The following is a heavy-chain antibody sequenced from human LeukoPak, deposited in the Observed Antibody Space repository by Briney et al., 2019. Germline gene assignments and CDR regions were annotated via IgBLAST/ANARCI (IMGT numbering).Heavy chain of an antibody. CDR1: GYTFTSYG. CDR3: AREEYYYDSSGYYPSHFDY. D-gene: IGHD3-22*01. Sequence: GASVKVSCKASGYTFTSYGISWVRQAPGQGLEWMGWISAYNGNTNYAQKLQGRVTMTTDTSTSTAYMELRSLRSDDTAVYYCAREEYYYDSSGYYPSHFDYWGRGTLVTVSS. CDR2: ISAYNGNT. J-gene: IGHJ4*02. V-gene: IGHV1-18*01.